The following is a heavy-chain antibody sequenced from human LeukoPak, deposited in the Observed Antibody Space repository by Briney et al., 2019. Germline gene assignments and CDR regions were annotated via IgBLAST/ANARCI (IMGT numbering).Heavy chain of an antibody. Sequence: GGSLRLSCAASGFTFSSYAMHWVRQAPGKGLEWVAVISYDGSNKYYADSVKGRFTISRDNSKNTLYLQMNSLRAEDTAVYYCARGFYYDRSGLDYWGQGTLVTVSS. J-gene: IGHJ4*02. CDR2: ISYDGSNK. V-gene: IGHV3-30-3*01. CDR1: GFTFSSYA. CDR3: ARGFYYDRSGLDY. D-gene: IGHD3-22*01.